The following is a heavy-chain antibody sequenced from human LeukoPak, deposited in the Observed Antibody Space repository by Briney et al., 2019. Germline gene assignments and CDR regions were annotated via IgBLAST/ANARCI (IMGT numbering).Heavy chain of an antibody. CDR2: ISTSSIYI. Sequence: GRSLRLSCAASGFAFSSYSMNWVRQAPGRGREGVSSISTSSIYIYHTDSGRARFTISRDNAKKSLYLQVNSLRAEDTAVYYCARGAINSGSYDAYFDYWGQGTLVTVSS. V-gene: IGHV3-21*01. CDR3: ARGAINSGSYDAYFDY. D-gene: IGHD1-26*01. J-gene: IGHJ4*02. CDR1: GFAFSSYS.